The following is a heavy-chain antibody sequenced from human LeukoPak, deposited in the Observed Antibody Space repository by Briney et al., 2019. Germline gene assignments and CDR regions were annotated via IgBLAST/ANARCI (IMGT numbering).Heavy chain of an antibody. Sequence: GGSLRLSCAASGFTFSTYAMSWVHQSPGQGLEWVSAISNTGGNTYYADSVRGRFTMSRDNSKNTLYLRMNSLRAEDTAVYYCAKDSFSGNGIWYFDIWGRGTLVTVSS. CDR1: GFTFSTYA. CDR2: ISNTGGNT. J-gene: IGHJ2*01. D-gene: IGHD3-10*01. V-gene: IGHV3-23*01. CDR3: AKDSFSGNGIWYFDI.